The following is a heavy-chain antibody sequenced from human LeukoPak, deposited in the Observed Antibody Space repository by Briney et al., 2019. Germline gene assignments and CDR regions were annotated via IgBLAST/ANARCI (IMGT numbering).Heavy chain of an antibody. D-gene: IGHD6-13*01. CDR1: GFTFSSYA. CDR3: ARSDSSSWRWFDY. Sequence: PGRSLRLSCAASGFTFSSYAIHWVRQAPGKGLEWVAVISYDGSNKYYADSVKGRFTISRDNSKNTLYLQMNSLRAEDTAVYYCARSDSSSWRWFDYWGQGTLVTVSS. CDR2: ISYDGSNK. J-gene: IGHJ5*01. V-gene: IGHV3-30*04.